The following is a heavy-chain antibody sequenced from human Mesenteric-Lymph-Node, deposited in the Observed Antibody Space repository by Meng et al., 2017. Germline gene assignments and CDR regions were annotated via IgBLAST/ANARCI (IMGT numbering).Heavy chain of an antibody. D-gene: IGHD6-19*01. J-gene: IGHJ4*02. CDR2: IYYTGST. CDR3: ARYSVAGDY. Sequence: QLQLQESGPGLVRPSETLSLTCAVSGGSVSSGSYYWNWIRQPPGKRLEWIGYIYYTGSTSYNPSLKSRVTISADASRNQFSLNLSSVTAADTAFYYCARYSVAGDYWGQGMLVTVSS. V-gene: IGHV4-61*01. CDR1: GGSVSSGSYY.